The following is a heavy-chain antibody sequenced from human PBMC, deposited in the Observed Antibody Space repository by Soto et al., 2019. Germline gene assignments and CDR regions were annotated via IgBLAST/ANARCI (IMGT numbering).Heavy chain of an antibody. J-gene: IGHJ6*02. CDR1: GVTFSSYG. V-gene: IGHV3-30*18. CDR3: AKERPAVRGVLRYYYYGMDV. Sequence: XGSLRLSCAASGVTFSSYGMHWVRQAPGKGLEWVAVISYDGSNKYYADSVKGRFTISRDNSKNTLYLQMNSLRAEDTAVYYCAKERPAVRGVLRYYYYGMDVWGQGTTVTVSS. CDR2: ISYDGSNK. D-gene: IGHD3-10*01.